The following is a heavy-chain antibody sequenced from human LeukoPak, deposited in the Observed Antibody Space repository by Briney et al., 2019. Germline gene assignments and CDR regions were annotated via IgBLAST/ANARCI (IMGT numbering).Heavy chain of an antibody. V-gene: IGHV4-38-2*01. CDR1: GYSLSSGYY. CDR2: IYHSGST. CDR3: ARGTQSNYASFDY. D-gene: IGHD4-11*01. Sequence: SETLSLTCAVSGYSLSSGYYWGWIRQPPGKGLDWIGSIYHSGSTYYNTSLESRVHISVDTSKNPFSLKLSSVTGADTALYYCARGTQSNYASFDYWGQGTLVTVSS. J-gene: IGHJ4*02.